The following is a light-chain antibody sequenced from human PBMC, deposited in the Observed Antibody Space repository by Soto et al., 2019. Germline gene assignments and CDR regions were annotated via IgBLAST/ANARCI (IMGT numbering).Light chain of an antibody. CDR1: SSDVGGYNY. Sequence: QAVVTQPPSASGSPGQSVTISCTGTSSDVGGYNYVSWYQQHPGKAPKLMIYEVSERPSGVPDRFSGSKSSNTASLTVSGLQAEDEADYYCSSYAGSNNFVFGTGTKLTVL. V-gene: IGLV2-8*01. J-gene: IGLJ1*01. CDR2: EVS. CDR3: SSYAGSNNFV.